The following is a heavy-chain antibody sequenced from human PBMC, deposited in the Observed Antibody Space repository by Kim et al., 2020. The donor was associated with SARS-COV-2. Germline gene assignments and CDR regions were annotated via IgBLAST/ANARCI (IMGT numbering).Heavy chain of an antibody. CDR3: ARDLQGWGSHYYYYMDV. J-gene: IGHJ6*03. CDR1: GGTFSSYA. CDR2: IFPIFGTA. D-gene: IGHD7-27*01. Sequence: SVKVSCKASGGTFSSYAISWVRQAPGQGLEWMGGIFPIFGTANYAQKFQGRVTITADESTSTAYMELSSLRSEDTAVYYCARDLQGWGSHYYYYMDVWGKGTTVTVSS. V-gene: IGHV1-69*13.